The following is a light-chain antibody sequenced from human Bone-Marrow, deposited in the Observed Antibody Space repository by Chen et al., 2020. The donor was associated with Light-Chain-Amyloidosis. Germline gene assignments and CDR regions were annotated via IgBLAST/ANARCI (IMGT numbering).Light chain of an antibody. CDR2: GNS. V-gene: IGLV1-40*01. CDR3: QSYDSPHVV. J-gene: IGLJ2*01. Sequence: QSVLTQPPSVSGAPGQRVTISCTGSSSNIGSGYDVHWCQQLPGTAPKLLISGNSNRPSGVPDRFSGSKSGTSASLAITGLQAEDEADYYCQSYDSPHVVFGGGTKLTVL. CDR1: SSNIGSGYD.